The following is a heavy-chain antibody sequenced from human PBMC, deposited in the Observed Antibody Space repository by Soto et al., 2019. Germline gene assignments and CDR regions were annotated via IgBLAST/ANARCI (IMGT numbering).Heavy chain of an antibody. D-gene: IGHD1-26*01. CDR3: AKDEYWESHFYYFMDL. V-gene: IGHV3-30*15. Sequence: QVQLVESGGGVVEPGRSLRLSCAASGFTFSSYAMHWVRQAPGKGLEWVAVISHDGSITYYSDSVKGRFTMSRDNSNNTLFLQMSSLRSEDTATYYCAKDEYWESHFYYFMDLWGRGTAVTVSS. CDR1: GFTFSSYA. CDR2: ISHDGSIT. J-gene: IGHJ6*03.